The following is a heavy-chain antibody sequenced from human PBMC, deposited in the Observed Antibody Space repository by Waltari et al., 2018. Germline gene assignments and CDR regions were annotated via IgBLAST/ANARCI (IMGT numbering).Heavy chain of an antibody. V-gene: IGHV4-39*07. J-gene: IGHJ3*02. Sequence: QLQLQESGPGLVKPSETLSLTCTFSVVSISSSSNYWGWIRQPPGKGLEWIGSIYYSGSTYYNPSLKSRVTISVDTSKNQFSLKLSSVTAADTAVYYCARVSMVQGNAFDIWGQGTMVTVSS. CDR3: ARVSMVQGNAFDI. D-gene: IGHD3-10*01. CDR1: VVSISSSSNY. CDR2: IYYSGST.